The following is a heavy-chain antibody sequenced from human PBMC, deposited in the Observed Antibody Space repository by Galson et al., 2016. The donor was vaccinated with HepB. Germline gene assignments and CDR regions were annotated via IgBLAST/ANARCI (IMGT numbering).Heavy chain of an antibody. CDR2: IYHSGST. CDR3: ARHYNYGWGWSLNFDS. D-gene: IGHD3-10*01. V-gene: IGHV4-4*02. J-gene: IGHJ4*02. CDR1: SDSMSSSNW. Sequence: SETLSLTCAVSSDSMSSSNWWSWVRQPPGKGLEWIGEIYHSGSTNYNPSLKSRVTISVDKSKNQFSLMLSSVTAADTAVYFCARHYNYGWGWSLNFDSWGQGALVTVSS.